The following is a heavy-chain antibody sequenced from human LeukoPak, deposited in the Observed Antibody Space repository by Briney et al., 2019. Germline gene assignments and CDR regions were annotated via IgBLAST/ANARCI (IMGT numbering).Heavy chain of an antibody. CDR3: VRDKDGYNF. Sequence: GGSLRLSCAASGFTFNTYVMHWVRQAPGNRLVWVARIDTDGKTTTYADSVKGRFTISRDNAKNMLYVQMNSLRAEDTAVYYCVRDKDGYNFWGQGTLVSVSS. CDR1: GFTFNTYV. CDR2: IDTDGKTT. J-gene: IGHJ4*02. V-gene: IGHV3-74*01. D-gene: IGHD5-24*01.